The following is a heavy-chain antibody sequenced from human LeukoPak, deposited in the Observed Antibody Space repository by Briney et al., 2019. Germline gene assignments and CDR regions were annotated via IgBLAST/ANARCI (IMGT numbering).Heavy chain of an antibody. CDR3: AKGIAYWTGGGAFDI. J-gene: IGHJ3*02. Sequence: GGSLRPSCAASGFTFSSYAMSWVRQAPGKGLEWVSAISGSGGSTYYADSVKGRFTISRDNSKNTLYLQMNSLRAEDTAVYYCAKGIAYWTGGGAFDIWGQGTMVTVSS. V-gene: IGHV3-23*01. D-gene: IGHD2-8*02. CDR2: ISGSGGST. CDR1: GFTFSSYA.